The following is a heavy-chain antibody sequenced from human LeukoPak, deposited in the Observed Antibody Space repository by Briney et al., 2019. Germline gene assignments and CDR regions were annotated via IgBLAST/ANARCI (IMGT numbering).Heavy chain of an antibody. J-gene: IGHJ3*02. V-gene: IGHV3-30*18. CDR2: ISYDGSNK. CDR3: AKMEAAVAGTRVDAFDI. CDR1: GFTFSSYG. D-gene: IGHD6-19*01. Sequence: GGSLRLSCAASGFTFSSYGMHWVRQAPGKGLEWVAVISYDGSNKYYADSVKGRFTISRDNSKNTLYLQMNSLRAEDTAVYYCAKMEAAVAGTRVDAFDIWGQGTMVTVSS.